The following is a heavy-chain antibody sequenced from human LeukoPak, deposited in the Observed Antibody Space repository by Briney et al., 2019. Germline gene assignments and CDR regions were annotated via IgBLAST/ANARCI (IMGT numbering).Heavy chain of an antibody. D-gene: IGHD1-26*01. V-gene: IGHV3-23*01. Sequence: VGSLRLSCAASGFTFSNYDMSGVRQAPGRGLEWVSSIDISGGSTYYADSVKGRFTISRDNSKNTLYLQMNSLRAEDTAIYYCAKVPTIPYYFDYWGQGTLVTVSP. J-gene: IGHJ4*02. CDR2: IDISGGST. CDR1: GFTFSNYD. CDR3: AKVPTIPYYFDY.